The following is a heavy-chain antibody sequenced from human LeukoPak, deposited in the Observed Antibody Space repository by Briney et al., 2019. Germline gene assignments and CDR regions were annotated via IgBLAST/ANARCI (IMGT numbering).Heavy chain of an antibody. D-gene: IGHD3-22*01. V-gene: IGHV1-2*02. CDR2: INPNSGGT. CDR1: GYTFTGYY. CDR3: ARDRKGRPPFNYDSSGYYDY. Sequence: SVKVSCKASGYTFTGYYMHWVRQAPGQGLEWMGWINPNSGGTNHAQKFQGRVTMTRDTSISTAYMELSRLRSDDTAVYYCARDRKGRPPFNYDSSGYYDYWGQGTLVTVSS. J-gene: IGHJ4*02.